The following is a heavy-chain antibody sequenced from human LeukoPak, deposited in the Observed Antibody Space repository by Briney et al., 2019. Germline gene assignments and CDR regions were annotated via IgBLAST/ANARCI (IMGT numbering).Heavy chain of an antibody. J-gene: IGHJ6*02. Sequence: ASVKVSCKASGYTFTSYDINWVRQATGQGLEWMGWMNPNSGNTGYAQKFQGRVTMTRNTSISTAHMELSSLRSGDTAVYYCARPHSSSWYYYYGMDVWGQGTTVTVSS. CDR1: GYTFTSYD. CDR3: ARPHSSSWYYYYGMDV. V-gene: IGHV1-8*01. CDR2: MNPNSGNT. D-gene: IGHD6-13*01.